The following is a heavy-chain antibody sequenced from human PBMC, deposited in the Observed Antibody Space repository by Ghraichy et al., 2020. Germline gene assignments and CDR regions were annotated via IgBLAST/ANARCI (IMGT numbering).Heavy chain of an antibody. Sequence: ETLSVTCAASGFTFDDYAMHWVRQAPGKGLEWVSLISGDGGSTYYADSVKGRFTISRDNSKNSLYLQMNSLRTEDTALYYCAKDRPSSSWYWFDPWGQGTLVTVSS. CDR2: ISGDGGST. CDR3: AKDRPSSSWYWFDP. J-gene: IGHJ5*02. D-gene: IGHD6-13*01. CDR1: GFTFDDYA. V-gene: IGHV3-43*02.